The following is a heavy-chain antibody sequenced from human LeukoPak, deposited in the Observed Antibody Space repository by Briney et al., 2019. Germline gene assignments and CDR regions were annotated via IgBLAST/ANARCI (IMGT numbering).Heavy chain of an antibody. Sequence: PGRSLRLSCTASGFTFGDYAMSWVRQAPGKELEWVGFIRSKAYGGTTEYAASVKGRFTISRDDSKSIAYLQMNSLKTEDTAVYYCTRTAPHSSGWCFDYWGQGTLVTVSS. CDR2: IRSKAYGGTT. CDR3: TRTAPHSSGWCFDY. V-gene: IGHV3-49*04. J-gene: IGHJ4*02. D-gene: IGHD6-19*01. CDR1: GFTFGDYA.